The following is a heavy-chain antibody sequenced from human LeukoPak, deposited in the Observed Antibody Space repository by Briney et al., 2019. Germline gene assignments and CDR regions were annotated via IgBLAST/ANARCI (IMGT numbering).Heavy chain of an antibody. Sequence: GGSLRLSCAASGFTVSSNYMSWVRQAPGKGLEWVSVIYSGGSTYYADSVKGRFTISRDNSKNTLYLQMNSLRAEDTAVYYCARDLLELLWFGELLQNYYYYGMDVWGQGTTVTVSS. V-gene: IGHV3-53*01. D-gene: IGHD3-10*01. CDR3: ARDLLELLWFGELLQNYYYYGMDV. CDR1: GFTVSSNY. CDR2: IYSGGST. J-gene: IGHJ6*02.